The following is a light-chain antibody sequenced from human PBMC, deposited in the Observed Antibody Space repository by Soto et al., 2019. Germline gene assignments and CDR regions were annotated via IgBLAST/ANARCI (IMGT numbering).Light chain of an antibody. CDR1: SSNIGSNY. J-gene: IGLJ3*02. CDR2: RNN. CDR3: AAWDHSLSAWV. V-gene: IGLV1-47*01. Sequence: QSVLTQPPSASGTPGQRVTISCSGSSSNIGSNYVYWYQQVPGTAPKLLIYRNNQRPSGLPDRFSGSKSGTSASLAISGLRSEDEADYYCAAWDHSLSAWVFGGGTKDTVL.